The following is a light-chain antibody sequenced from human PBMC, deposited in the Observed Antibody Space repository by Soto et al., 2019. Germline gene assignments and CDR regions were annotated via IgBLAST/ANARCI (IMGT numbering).Light chain of an antibody. CDR1: SGHSTYA. J-gene: IGLJ2*01. V-gene: IGLV4-69*01. Sequence: QSVLTQSPSASASLGASVKLTCTLSSGHSTYAIAWHQQQPEKGPRYLMKLNSDGSHSKGDGIPDRLSGSSSGAERYLTISRLQSEDEADYYCQTWGTGIQVIFGGGTKLTVL. CDR3: QTWGTGIQVI. CDR2: LNSDGSH.